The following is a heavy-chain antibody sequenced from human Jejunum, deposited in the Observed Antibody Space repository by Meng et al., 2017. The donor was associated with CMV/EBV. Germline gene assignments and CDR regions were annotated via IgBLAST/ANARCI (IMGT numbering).Heavy chain of an antibody. D-gene: IGHD3-10*01. CDR3: ARAGSYRFDY. J-gene: IGHJ4*01. V-gene: IGHV3-23*04. CDR1: GFTFSSFA. Sequence: EGQIVECGGGLMQPGGSLRLSCAAYGFTFSSFAMNWVRQAPGKGLEWVSGISGSGGSINHADSVKGRFTISRDNSKNTLYLQMNSLRAEDTAVYYCARAGSYRFDYWGHGTLVTVSS. CDR2: ISGSGGSI.